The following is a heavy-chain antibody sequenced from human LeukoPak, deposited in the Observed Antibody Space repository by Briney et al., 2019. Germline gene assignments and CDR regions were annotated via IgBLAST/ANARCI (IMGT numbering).Heavy chain of an antibody. CDR3: ASQSIAVAGTGGYYYYMDV. J-gene: IGHJ6*03. CDR1: GGSISSYY. V-gene: IGHV4-59*01. Sequence: PSETLSLTCTVSGGSISSYYWSWIRQPPGKGLEWIGYIYYSGSTNYNPPLKSRVTISVDTSKTQFSLKLSSVTAADTAVYYCASQSIAVAGTGGYYYYMDVWGKGTTVAISS. D-gene: IGHD6-19*01. CDR2: IYYSGST.